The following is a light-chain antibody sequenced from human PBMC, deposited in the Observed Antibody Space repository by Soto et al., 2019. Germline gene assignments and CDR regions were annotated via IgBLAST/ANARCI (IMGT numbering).Light chain of an antibody. CDR1: SGSVSTSYY. CDR2: STN. CDR3: ALYMGSGIWV. J-gene: IGLJ3*02. V-gene: IGLV8-61*01. Sequence: QTVVTQEPSFSVSPGGTVTFTCGLTSGSVSTSYYPSWYQQTPGQAPRTLIYSTNTRSSGVPDRFSGSIPGNKAALAITGAQADDESDYYCALYMGSGIWVFGGGTKLTVL.